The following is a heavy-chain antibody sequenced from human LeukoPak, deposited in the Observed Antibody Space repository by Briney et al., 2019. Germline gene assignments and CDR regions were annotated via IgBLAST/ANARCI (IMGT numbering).Heavy chain of an antibody. CDR1: GYTFTSYD. CDR2: MNPNSGNT. D-gene: IGHD2-8*01. J-gene: IGHJ4*02. V-gene: IGHV1-8*01. Sequence: ASVKVSCKASGYTFTSYDINWLRQATGQGLEWMGWMNPNSGNTGYAQKFQGRVTMTRNTSISTAYMELSSLRSEDTAVYYCARGTGYCTNGLCYNDFDYWGQGTLVTVSS. CDR3: ARGTGYCTNGLCYNDFDY.